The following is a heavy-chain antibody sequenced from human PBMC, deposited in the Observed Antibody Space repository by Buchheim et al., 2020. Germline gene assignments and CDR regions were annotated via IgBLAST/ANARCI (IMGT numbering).Heavy chain of an antibody. Sequence: EVHLVESGGGLVQPGGSLRLSCEASGFTFRRYSINWVRQAPGKGLEWLSYISGSSSPIYYADSVKGRFTIFRDNAKNSLFLQMNSLRDEDTAVYYCARDSSSSSDFDYWGQGTL. V-gene: IGHV3-48*02. CDR2: ISGSSSPI. CDR1: GFTFRRYS. CDR3: ARDSSSSSDFDY. D-gene: IGHD6-6*01. J-gene: IGHJ4*02.